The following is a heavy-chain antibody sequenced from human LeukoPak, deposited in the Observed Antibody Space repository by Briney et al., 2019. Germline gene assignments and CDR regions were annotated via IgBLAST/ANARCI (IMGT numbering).Heavy chain of an antibody. J-gene: IGHJ4*02. Sequence: SEPLSLTCTVSDDSISSNDYYWGWIRQPPGKGLEWIGSISYSGSTYYKPSLKSRVTISVDTSKNQFSLKLSSVTAADTAVYYCARRCAGGGCYGAFDYWGQGALVTVSS. CDR3: ARRCAGGGCYGAFDY. CDR2: ISYSGST. D-gene: IGHD2-21*01. CDR1: DDSISSNDYY. V-gene: IGHV4-39*01.